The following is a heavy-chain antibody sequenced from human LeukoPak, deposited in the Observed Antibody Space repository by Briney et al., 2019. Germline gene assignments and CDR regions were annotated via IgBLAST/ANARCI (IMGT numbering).Heavy chain of an antibody. CDR2: ISSVGST. Sequence: PGGSLRLSCAASGFTVSSNYMSWVRQAPGKGLEWVSLISSVGSTYYADSVKGRFTISRDNSKNTLYLQMNSLRAEDTAVYYCARDHYTSNWYVHHWGQGTLVTVSS. V-gene: IGHV3-53*01. CDR1: GFTVSSNY. J-gene: IGHJ1*01. D-gene: IGHD4-11*01. CDR3: ARDHYTSNWYVHH.